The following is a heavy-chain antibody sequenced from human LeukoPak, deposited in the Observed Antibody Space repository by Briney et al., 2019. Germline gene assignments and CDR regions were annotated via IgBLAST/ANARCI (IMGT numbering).Heavy chain of an antibody. J-gene: IGHJ6*03. Sequence: SVKVSCKASGGTFSRYAISWVRQAPGQGLEWMGGIIPIFGTANYAQKFQGRVTITADESTSTAYMELSSLRSEDTAVYYCAKSGADNYDILTGFYYYYMDVWGKGTTVTISS. CDR1: GGTFSRYA. D-gene: IGHD3-9*01. CDR2: IIPIFGTA. CDR3: AKSGADNYDILTGFYYYYMDV. V-gene: IGHV1-69*13.